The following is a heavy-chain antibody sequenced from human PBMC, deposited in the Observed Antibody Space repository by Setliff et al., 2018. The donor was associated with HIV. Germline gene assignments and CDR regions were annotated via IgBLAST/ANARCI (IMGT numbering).Heavy chain of an antibody. Sequence: PGGSLRLSCAASGFTVSSNYMSWVRQAPGKGLEWVSVIYSGGTTYYADSVKGRFTISRDNSKNTLYLQMNSLRAEDTAIYYCASIWFGALDYWGQGTLVTVYS. J-gene: IGHJ4*02. V-gene: IGHV3-66*02. CDR2: IYSGGTT. CDR3: ASIWFGALDY. CDR1: GFTVSSNY. D-gene: IGHD3-10*01.